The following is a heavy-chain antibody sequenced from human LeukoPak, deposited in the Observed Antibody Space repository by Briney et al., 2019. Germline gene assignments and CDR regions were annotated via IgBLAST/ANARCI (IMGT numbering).Heavy chain of an antibody. V-gene: IGHV3-74*01. CDR1: GFTFSSYW. J-gene: IGHJ5*02. Sequence: GGSLRLSCAASGFTFSSYWMHWVRQAPGKGLVWVSRINSDGSSTSYADSVKGRFTISRDNAKNTLYLRMNSLRAEDTAVYYCARDGGIAENWFDPWGQGTLVTVSS. D-gene: IGHD6-13*01. CDR2: INSDGSST. CDR3: ARDGGIAENWFDP.